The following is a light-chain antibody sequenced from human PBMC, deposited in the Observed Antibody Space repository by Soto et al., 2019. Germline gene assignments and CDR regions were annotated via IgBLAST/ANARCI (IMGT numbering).Light chain of an antibody. CDR3: QQRSEWPRT. CDR1: QSISSS. CDR2: DAS. V-gene: IGKV3-11*01. J-gene: IGKJ1*01. Sequence: EIVLTQSPATLSLSPGERATLSCRAIQSISSSLAWYQQKPGQAPRLLIYDASTRATGFPARFSGSGSGTDFTLTIGSLEPEDFAVYYCQQRSEWPRTFGQGTKVEIK.